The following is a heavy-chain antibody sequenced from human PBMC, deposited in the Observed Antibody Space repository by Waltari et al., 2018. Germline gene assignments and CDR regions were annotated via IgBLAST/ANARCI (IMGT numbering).Heavy chain of an antibody. J-gene: IGHJ4*02. V-gene: IGHV1-24*01. CDR2: FEPEDGET. CDR3: ATAQAYSSGWTVANVDY. D-gene: IGHD6-19*01. CDR1: GYTLTELS. Sequence: QVQLVQSGAEVKKPGASVKVSCKVSGYTLTELSMHWVRQAPGKGLEWMGGFEPEDGETIYEQKFQGRVTMTEDTSTDTAYMELSSLRSEDTAVYYCATAQAYSSGWTVANVDYWGQGTLVTVSS.